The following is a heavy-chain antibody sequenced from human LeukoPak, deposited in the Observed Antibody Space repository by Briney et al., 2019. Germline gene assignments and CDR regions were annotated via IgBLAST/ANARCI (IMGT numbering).Heavy chain of an antibody. CDR3: ARFRITMIVGRYYFDY. V-gene: IGHV1-69*13. CDR1: GGTFSSYA. CDR2: IIPIFGTA. J-gene: IGHJ4*02. D-gene: IGHD3-22*01. Sequence: VKVSCKASGGTFSSYAISWVRQAPGQGLEWMGRIIPIFGTANYAQKFQGRVTITTDESTSTAYMELSSLRSEDTAVYYCARFRITMIVGRYYFDYWGQGTLVTVSS.